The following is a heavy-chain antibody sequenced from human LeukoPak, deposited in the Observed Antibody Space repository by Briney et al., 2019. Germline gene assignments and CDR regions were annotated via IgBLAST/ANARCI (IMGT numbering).Heavy chain of an antibody. CDR2: IRSKAYGGTT. CDR1: GFTFGDYA. Sequence: GGSLRLSCTASGFTFGDYAMSWVRQAPGKGLEWVGFIRSKAYGGTTEYAASVKGRFTISRDDSKSIAYLQMNSLKTEDTAVYYCTIVESEYQLLFYYWGQGTLVTVSS. CDR3: TIVESEYQLLFYY. D-gene: IGHD2-2*01. J-gene: IGHJ4*02. V-gene: IGHV3-49*04.